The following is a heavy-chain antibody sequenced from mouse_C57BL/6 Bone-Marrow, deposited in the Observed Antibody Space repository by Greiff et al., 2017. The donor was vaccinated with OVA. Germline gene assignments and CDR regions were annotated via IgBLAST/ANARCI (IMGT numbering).Heavy chain of an antibody. CDR3: ARQRGWLLHWYFDV. D-gene: IGHD2-3*01. Sequence: EVKLVESGGGLVKPGGSLKLSCAASGFTFSSYTMSWVRQTPEKRLEWVATISGGGGNTYYPDRVKGRFTISRDNAKNTLYLQMSSLRSEDTALYYCARQRGWLLHWYFDVWGTGTTVTVSS. CDR1: GFTFSSYT. V-gene: IGHV5-9*01. CDR2: ISGGGGNT. J-gene: IGHJ1*03.